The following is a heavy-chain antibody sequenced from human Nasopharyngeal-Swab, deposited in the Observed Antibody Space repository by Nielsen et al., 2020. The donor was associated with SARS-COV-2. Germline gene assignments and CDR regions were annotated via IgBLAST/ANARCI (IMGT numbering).Heavy chain of an antibody. J-gene: IGHJ3*02. CDR3: TMWLSHPFDI. CDR2: IKSKTDGGTT. CDR1: GFTSSNAW. Sequence: GESLKISCAASGFTSSNAWMNWVRQAPGKGLEWVGRIKSKTDGGTTDYAAPVKGRFTISRDDSKNTLYLQMNSLKTEDTAVYYCTMWLSHPFDIWGQGTMVTVSS. D-gene: IGHD3-22*01. V-gene: IGHV3-15*07.